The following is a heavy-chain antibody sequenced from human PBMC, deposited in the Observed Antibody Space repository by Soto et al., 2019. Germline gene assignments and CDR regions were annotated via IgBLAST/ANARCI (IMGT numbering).Heavy chain of an antibody. J-gene: IGHJ5*02. CDR3: ARFREASWFDP. Sequence: QVQLQESGPGLVKPSETLSLTCTVSGGSITTYYWRWIRQPPGKGLEWIGYIYYSGSTNYNPSLKSRVSISVDTSKNQFSLKLSAVTAADTAVYYCARFREASWFDPWGQGTLVTVSS. CDR1: GGSITTYY. V-gene: IGHV4-59*01. D-gene: IGHD3-10*01. CDR2: IYYSGST.